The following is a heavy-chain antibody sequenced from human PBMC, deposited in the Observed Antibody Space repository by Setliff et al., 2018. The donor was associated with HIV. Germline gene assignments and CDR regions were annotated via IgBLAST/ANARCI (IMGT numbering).Heavy chain of an antibody. V-gene: IGHV1-69*10. D-gene: IGHD3-10*01. CDR2: IIPNIGVA. Sequence: GASVKVSCKASGGTFSSYAISWVRQAPGQGLEWLGGIIPNIGVANYAQKFQGRVTMTRDTSTSKVYMELSSLRSDDTAVYYCARDNIIWSKDYWGQGTLVTVSS. CDR1: GGTFSSYA. J-gene: IGHJ4*02. CDR3: ARDNIIWSKDY.